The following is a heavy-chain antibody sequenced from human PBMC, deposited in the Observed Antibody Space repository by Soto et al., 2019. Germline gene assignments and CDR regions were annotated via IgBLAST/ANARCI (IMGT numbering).Heavy chain of an antibody. Sequence: EVQLVESGGGLVKPGGSLRLSCAASGFTFSNAWMSWVRQAPGKGXXWXGXIKSKTDGGTTDYAAPVKGRFTISRDDSKNTLYLQMNSLKTEDTAVYYCTTVGFVVVVAATPSPKDYWGQGTLVTVSS. D-gene: IGHD2-15*01. V-gene: IGHV3-15*01. CDR1: GFTFSNAW. CDR2: IKSKTDGGTT. CDR3: TTVGFVVVVAATPSPKDY. J-gene: IGHJ4*02.